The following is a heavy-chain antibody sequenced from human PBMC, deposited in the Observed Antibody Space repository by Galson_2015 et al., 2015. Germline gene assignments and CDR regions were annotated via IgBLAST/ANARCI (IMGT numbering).Heavy chain of an antibody. CDR2: ISYDGSNK. V-gene: IGHV3-30*18. CDR3: AKDEGHYDFWSGFDY. J-gene: IGHJ4*02. CDR1: GFTFSSYG. D-gene: IGHD3-3*01. Sequence: SLRLSCAASGFTFSSYGMHWVRQAPGKGLEWVAVISYDGSNKYYADSVKGRFTISRDNSKNTLYLQMNSLRAEDTAVYYCAKDEGHYDFWSGFDYWGQGTLVTVSS.